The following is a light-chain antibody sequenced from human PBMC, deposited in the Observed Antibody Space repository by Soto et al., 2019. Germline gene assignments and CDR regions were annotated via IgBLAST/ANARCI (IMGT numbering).Light chain of an antibody. Sequence: DIQMTHSPSTLSGSVGDRVTITCRASQTISSWLAWYQQKPGKAPKLLIYKASTLKSGVPSRFSGSGSGTEFTLTISSPQPDDFATYYCQHYNSYSEAFGQGTKV. CDR1: QTISSW. V-gene: IGKV1-5*03. CDR3: QHYNSYSEA. CDR2: KAS. J-gene: IGKJ1*01.